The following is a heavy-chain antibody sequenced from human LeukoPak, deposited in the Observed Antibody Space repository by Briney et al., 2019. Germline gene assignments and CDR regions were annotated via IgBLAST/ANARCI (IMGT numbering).Heavy chain of an antibody. CDR3: ARASAGYSSGLYGGAFDI. CDR1: GFTFSSYW. Sequence: GGSLRLSCAASGFTFSSYWMSWVRQAPGKGLEWVANIKQDGSEKYYVDSVKGRFTISRDNAKNSLYLQMNSLRAEDTAEYYCARASAGYSSGLYGGAFDIWGQGTMFTVS. D-gene: IGHD6-19*01. CDR2: IKQDGSEK. J-gene: IGHJ3*02. V-gene: IGHV3-7*01.